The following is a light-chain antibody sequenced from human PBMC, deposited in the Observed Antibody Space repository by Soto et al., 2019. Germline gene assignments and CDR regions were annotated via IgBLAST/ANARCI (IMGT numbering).Light chain of an antibody. CDR3: QQYNSYPRT. V-gene: IGKV1-16*02. J-gene: IGKJ2*01. CDR1: QGISNN. Sequence: DIEMTQSPSSLSASVGERVTITCRASQGISNNIAWYQQKPGNATKCLIYAVSSRHSGVPAKFSGSGSGTDFTLTISSLQPEDFATYYCQQYNSYPRTFGQGTKLEIK. CDR2: AVS.